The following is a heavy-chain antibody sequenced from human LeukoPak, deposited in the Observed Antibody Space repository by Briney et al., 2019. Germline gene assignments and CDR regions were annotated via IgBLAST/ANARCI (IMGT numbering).Heavy chain of an antibody. J-gene: IGHJ4*02. CDR3: ATGGRGYSYSPFDY. D-gene: IGHD5-18*01. CDR1: GYSFTTFG. Sequence: ASVKVSCKSSGYSFTTFGISWVRQAPGQGLERMGWISGYNHNTRYAQKFQGRVTLTTDTSASTAYMDLRSLTSDDTAVYYCATGGRGYSYSPFDYWGQGSLVTVSS. V-gene: IGHV1-18*01. CDR2: ISGYNHNT.